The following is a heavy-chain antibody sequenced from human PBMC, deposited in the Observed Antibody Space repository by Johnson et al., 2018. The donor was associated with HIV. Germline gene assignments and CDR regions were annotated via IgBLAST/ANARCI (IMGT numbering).Heavy chain of an antibody. V-gene: IGHV3-30*03. Sequence: QVQLVESGGGVVQPGRSLRLSCAASGFIFSSYGMHWVRQAPGKGLEWVAVIAADGSNDFYADSVKGRFTISRDNSKNTLYLQMNSLRPEDTAVYFCAREKGMTKIRDAFDIWGQGTMGTVSS. D-gene: IGHD5-24*01. J-gene: IGHJ3*02. CDR2: IAADGSND. CDR1: GFIFSSYG. CDR3: AREKGMTKIRDAFDI.